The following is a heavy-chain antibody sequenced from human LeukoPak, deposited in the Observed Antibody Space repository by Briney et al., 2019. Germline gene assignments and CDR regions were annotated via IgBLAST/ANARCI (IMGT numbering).Heavy chain of an antibody. CDR3: AKRYYDFPLDY. Sequence: GGSLRLSCAASGFTFSIYAMNWVRQAPGKGLEWVSSISANGGETDYADSVKGRFTISRDNSKNTLYLQINNPRVEDTAVYYCAKRYYDFPLDYWGQGTVVTVSS. D-gene: IGHD3-3*01. J-gene: IGHJ4*02. V-gene: IGHV3-23*01. CDR1: GFTFSIYA. CDR2: ISANGGET.